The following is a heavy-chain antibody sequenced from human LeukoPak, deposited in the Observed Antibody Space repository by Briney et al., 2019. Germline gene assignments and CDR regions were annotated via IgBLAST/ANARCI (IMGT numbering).Heavy chain of an antibody. Sequence: GGSLRLSCAASGFTFSSYAMSWVRQAPGKGLEWVSAISGSGGSTYYADSVKGRFTISRDNSKNTLYLQMNSLRAEDTAVYYCAKGFLTVAGPAEYLQHWGQGTLVTVSS. CDR2: ISGSGGST. V-gene: IGHV3-23*01. CDR3: AKGFLTVAGPAEYLQH. J-gene: IGHJ1*01. D-gene: IGHD6-19*01. CDR1: GFTFSSYA.